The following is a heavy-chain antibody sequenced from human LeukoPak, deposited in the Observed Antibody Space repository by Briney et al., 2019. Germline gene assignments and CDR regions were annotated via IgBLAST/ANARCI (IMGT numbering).Heavy chain of an antibody. V-gene: IGHV1-18*01. J-gene: IGHJ6*03. CDR3: ARVAAAGPDYYYYYMDV. D-gene: IGHD6-13*01. Sequence: ASVKVSCKASGYTFTSYGISWLRQAPGQGLEWMGWTSAYNGNTNYGQKLQGRVTMTTDTSTSTAYMELRSLRSDDTAVYYCARVAAAGPDYYYYYMDVWGKGTTVTVSS. CDR1: GYTFTSYG. CDR2: TSAYNGNT.